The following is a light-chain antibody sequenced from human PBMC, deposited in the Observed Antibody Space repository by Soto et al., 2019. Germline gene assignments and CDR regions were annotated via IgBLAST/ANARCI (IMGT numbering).Light chain of an antibody. CDR3: RSYTSSSTRV. V-gene: IGLV2-14*01. J-gene: IGLJ1*01. Sequence: QSVLTQPASVSGSPGQSITISCTGTSSDVGGYNYVSWYQQHPGKAPKLMIYDVSNRPSGVSNRFSGSKSGNTASLTISGLQAEVEADYYCRSYTSSSTRVFGTGTNVTVL. CDR1: SSDVGGYNY. CDR2: DVS.